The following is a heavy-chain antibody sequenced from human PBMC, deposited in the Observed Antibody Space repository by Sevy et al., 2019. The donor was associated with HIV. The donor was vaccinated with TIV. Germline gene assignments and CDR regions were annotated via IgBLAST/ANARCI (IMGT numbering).Heavy chain of an antibody. J-gene: IGHJ4*02. CDR1: GGSITSLY. CDR2: IYYNVHI. D-gene: IGHD1-26*01. Sequence: SETLSLTCTVSGGSITSLYWNWIRQPPGKGLEWIANIYYNVHINYNPSLKSRVTLSHDTSKNQFSLRLSSVTAADKAMYYCAGENAWGRGYSWGQGTLVTVSS. V-gene: IGHV4-59*08. CDR3: AGENAWGRGYS.